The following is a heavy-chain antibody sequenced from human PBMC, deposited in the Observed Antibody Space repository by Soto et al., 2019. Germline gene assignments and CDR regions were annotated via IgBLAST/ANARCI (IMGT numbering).Heavy chain of an antibody. CDR3: ARLGPIFGVVTHNWFDP. CDR1: GYSFTSYW. D-gene: IGHD3-3*01. CDR2: IYPGDSDT. J-gene: IGHJ5*02. V-gene: IGHV5-51*01. Sequence: GESLKISCKGSGYSFTSYWIGWVRQMPGKGLEWMGIIYPGDSDTRYSPSFQGQVTISADKSISTAYLQWSSLKASDTAMYYCARLGPIFGVVTHNWFDPWGQGTLVTVSS.